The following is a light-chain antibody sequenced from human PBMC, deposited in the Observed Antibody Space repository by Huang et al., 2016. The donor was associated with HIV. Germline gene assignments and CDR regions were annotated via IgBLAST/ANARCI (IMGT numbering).Light chain of an antibody. V-gene: IGKV4-1*01. J-gene: IGKJ2*01. Sequence: DIVMTQSPDSLAVSLGVRATINCKSSQSVLYSSNTNNYLAWYQQTPGQPPRLLIYWSSTREAGVPDRCSGSGAGTEFTLTISPLQAEDVAVYYGQEDHSTPLSFGQGTKLEIK. CDR1: QSVLYSSNTNNY. CDR2: WSS. CDR3: QEDHSTPLS.